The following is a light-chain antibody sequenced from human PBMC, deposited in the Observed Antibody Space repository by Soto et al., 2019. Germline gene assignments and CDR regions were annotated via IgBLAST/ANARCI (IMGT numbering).Light chain of an antibody. CDR1: QSISSW. CDR3: QQYKSFSLT. CDR2: KAS. J-gene: IGKJ4*01. V-gene: IGKV1-5*03. Sequence: DIQMTQSPSTLSASVGDRVTITCRASQSISSWLAWYQQKPGKAPKLLIYKASSLESGVPSRFSGSGSGTAFTLTISSLQPDDFAIYYCQQYKSFSLTFGGGTNVEIK.